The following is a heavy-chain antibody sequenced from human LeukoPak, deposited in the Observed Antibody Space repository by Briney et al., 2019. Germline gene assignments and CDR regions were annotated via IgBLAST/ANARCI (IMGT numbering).Heavy chain of an antibody. Sequence: GASVKVSCKASGYTFTSYGISWVRQAPGQGLEWMGWISAYNGNTNYAQKLQGRVTMTTDTSTSTACMELRSLRSDDTAVYYCARAGGIVVVVAAIEFDYWGQGTLVTVSS. CDR2: ISAYNGNT. V-gene: IGHV1-18*01. CDR1: GYTFTSYG. CDR3: ARAGGIVVVVAAIEFDY. J-gene: IGHJ4*02. D-gene: IGHD2-15*01.